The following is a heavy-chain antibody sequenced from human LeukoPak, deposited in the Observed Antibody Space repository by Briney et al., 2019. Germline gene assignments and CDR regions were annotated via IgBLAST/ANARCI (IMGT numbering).Heavy chain of an antibody. J-gene: IGHJ5*02. CDR3: ARLSYDSSGYYNWFDP. CDR1: GYTFTGYY. Sequence: GASVKVSCKASGYTFTGYYMHWVRQAPGQGLEWMGWFNPNSGGTNYAQKFQGRVTMTRDTSISTAYMELSRLRSDDTAVYYCARLSYDSSGYYNWFDPWGQGTLVTVSS. D-gene: IGHD3-22*01. CDR2: FNPNSGGT. V-gene: IGHV1-2*02.